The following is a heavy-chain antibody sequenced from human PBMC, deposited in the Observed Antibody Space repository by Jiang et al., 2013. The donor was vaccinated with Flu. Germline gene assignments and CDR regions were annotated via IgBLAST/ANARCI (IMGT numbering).Heavy chain of an antibody. CDR3: ARALAVAGNAGWYYDL. CDR1: GDSVSSNSAA. V-gene: IGHV6-1*01. J-gene: IGHJ2*01. D-gene: IGHD6-19*01. Sequence: SQTLSLTCAISGDSVSSNSAAWSWIRQSPSRGLEWLGRTYYRSKWCDDYAVSVKSRITVNPDTSKNQFSLQLNSVTPEDTAVYYCARALAVAGNAGWYYDLWGRGTLVTVSS. CDR2: TYYRSKWCD.